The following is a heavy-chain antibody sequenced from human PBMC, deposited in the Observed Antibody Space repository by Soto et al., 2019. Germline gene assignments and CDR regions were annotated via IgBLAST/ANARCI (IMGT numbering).Heavy chain of an antibody. CDR3: ARSGEFSAADYFGF. Sequence: EVQLVQYGGGWVQPGRSLRLSCGASGFTFDDYGMHWVRQDPGKGLEWVSSISWNSGRIGYADSVKGRFTISRDNVKNSLYLQMNSLRAEDTALYYCARSGEFSAADYFGFWGQGTLVTVSS. V-gene: IGHV3-9*01. CDR2: ISWNSGRI. CDR1: GFTFDDYG. D-gene: IGHD3-10*01. J-gene: IGHJ4*02.